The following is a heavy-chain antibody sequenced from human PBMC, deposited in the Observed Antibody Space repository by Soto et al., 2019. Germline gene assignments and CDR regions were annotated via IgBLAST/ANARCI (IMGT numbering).Heavy chain of an antibody. V-gene: IGHV3-13*01. CDR1: GFTFRVYD. D-gene: IGHD1-20*01. CDR2: IGTAGDT. CDR3: ARAGMHNWTLGRAFDI. J-gene: IGHJ3*02. Sequence: EVQLVESGGGLVQPGGSLRLSCAASGFTFRVYDMLWVRQGAGTGLEWVSTIGTAGDTYYVGYVKGRSTSSRENAKNSMYLQMQQLVAGETAGYFYARAGMHNWTLGRAFDIWGHGTMV.